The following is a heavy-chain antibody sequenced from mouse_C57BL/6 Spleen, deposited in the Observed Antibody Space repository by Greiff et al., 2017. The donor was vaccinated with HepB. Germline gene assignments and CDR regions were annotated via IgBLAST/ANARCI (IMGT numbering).Heavy chain of an antibody. Sequence: VQLQQPGAELVKPGASVKMSCKASGYTFTSYWITWVKQRPGQGLEWIGDIYPGSGSTNYNEKFKSKATLTVDTSSSTAYMQLSSLTSEDSAVYYCARGSSGYENWFAYWGQGTLVTVSA. V-gene: IGHV1-55*01. CDR3: ARGSSGYENWFAY. CDR1: GYTFTSYW. CDR2: IYPGSGST. D-gene: IGHD3-2*02. J-gene: IGHJ3*01.